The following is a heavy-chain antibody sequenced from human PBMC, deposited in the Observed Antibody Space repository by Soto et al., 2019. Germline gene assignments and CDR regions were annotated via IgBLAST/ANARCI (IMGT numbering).Heavy chain of an antibody. D-gene: IGHD5-18*01. CDR3: ARDRGMDTYSYGLSGSWFDP. V-gene: IGHV1-69*04. Sequence: ASVKVSCKASGGTFSSYTISWVRQAPGQGLEWMGRIIPILGIANYAQKFQGRVTITADKSTSTAYMELSSLRSEDTAVYYCARDRGMDTYSYGLSGSWFDPWGQGTLVTVSS. CDR2: IIPILGIA. CDR1: GGTFSSYT. J-gene: IGHJ5*02.